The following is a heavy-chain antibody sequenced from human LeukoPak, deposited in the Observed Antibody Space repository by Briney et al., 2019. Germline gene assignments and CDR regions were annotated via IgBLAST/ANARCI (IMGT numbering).Heavy chain of an antibody. J-gene: IGHJ4*02. CDR1: GFTFSSYA. CDR2: ISGSGGST. D-gene: IGHD5-12*01. Sequence: QPGGSLRLSCAASGFTFSSYAMSWVRQAPGKGLEWGSAISGSGGSTYYADSVKGRFTISRDNSKNTLYLQMNSLRAEDTAVYYCAKGYSGYRYFDYWGQGTLVTVSS. CDR3: AKGYSGYRYFDY. V-gene: IGHV3-23*01.